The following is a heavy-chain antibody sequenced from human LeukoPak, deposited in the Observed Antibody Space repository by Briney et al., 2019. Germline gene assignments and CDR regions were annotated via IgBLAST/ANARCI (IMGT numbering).Heavy chain of an antibody. V-gene: IGHV4-59*08. Sequence: SETLSLTCTVSGGSISSYYWTWIRQPPGKGLEWIGYIYSSGIINYNPSLTSRLTISVDTSSNQFSLDLRSMTAADTAVYYCARHLSSSWNFDYWGRGTLVTVSS. CDR1: GGSISSYY. D-gene: IGHD6-13*01. CDR3: ARHLSSSWNFDY. J-gene: IGHJ4*02. CDR2: IYSSGII.